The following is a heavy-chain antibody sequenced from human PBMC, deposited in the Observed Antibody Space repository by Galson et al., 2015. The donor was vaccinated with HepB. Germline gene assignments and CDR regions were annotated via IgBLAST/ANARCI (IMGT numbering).Heavy chain of an antibody. D-gene: IGHD3-10*01. V-gene: IGHV1-18*01. J-gene: IGHJ4*02. Sequence: SVKVSCKGGGYTFTTYGISWVRQAPGQGLEWMGWINTHNGNTNYAQKFQDRVTMTTDTSTSTAYMELRSLRSDDTAVYYCARDFGVTLVRGVTGYWGQGTLVTVSS. CDR2: INTHNGNT. CDR3: ARDFGVTLVRGVTGY. CDR1: GYTFTTYG.